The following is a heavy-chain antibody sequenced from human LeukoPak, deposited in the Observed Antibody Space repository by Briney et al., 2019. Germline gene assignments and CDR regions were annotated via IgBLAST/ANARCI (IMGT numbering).Heavy chain of an antibody. CDR1: GYAFTNYD. CDR2: MNPNSGNT. V-gene: IGHV1-8*01. D-gene: IGHD6-19*01. CDR3: ARAQIRLKQWLAP. J-gene: IGHJ5*02. Sequence: ASVTVSFKASGYAFTNYDINWVRQAPGQGLEWMRWMNPNSGNTGYAQKFQGRVTMTRNTSISTAYMELSSLRSEDTAVYYCARAQIRLKQWLAPWGQGTLVTVSS.